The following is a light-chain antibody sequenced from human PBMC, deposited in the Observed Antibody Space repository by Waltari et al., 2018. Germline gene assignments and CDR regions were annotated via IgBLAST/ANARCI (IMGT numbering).Light chain of an antibody. CDR1: QSVGSN. J-gene: IGKJ2*01. CDR2: DAS. Sequence: IMMRQSPPTLSQSPGERATFSCTISQSVGSNLAWYQQKPGQAPRLLIYDASTRATDIPVRFSGSGSGTDFTLTISSVQSADFAVYYCQQYDKWPLYSFGQGTKVEIK. CDR3: QQYDKWPLYS. V-gene: IGKV3-15*01.